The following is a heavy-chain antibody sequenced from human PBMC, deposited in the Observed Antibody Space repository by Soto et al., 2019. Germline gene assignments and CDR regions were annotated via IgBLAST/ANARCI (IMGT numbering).Heavy chain of an antibody. CDR2: MSPSGRNT. CDR1: GLAFPIDD. J-gene: IGHJ4*02. V-gene: IGHV1-8*01. D-gene: IGHD3-16*02. Sequence: ASVKVSCKASGLAFPIDDIIWVRQTIGQGLEFMGWMSPSGRNTGYTQKLQGRATFTTNTPTNTAYMELRSLRSDDTAVYYCARGQRIMITFGGVIVDYWGQGTLVTVSS. CDR3: ARGQRIMITFGGVIVDY.